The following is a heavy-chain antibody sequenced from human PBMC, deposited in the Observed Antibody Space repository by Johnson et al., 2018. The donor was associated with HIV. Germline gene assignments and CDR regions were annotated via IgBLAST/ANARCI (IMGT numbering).Heavy chain of an antibody. J-gene: IGHJ3*02. CDR2: ISYDGSNK. V-gene: IGHV3-30-3*01. Sequence: QVQLVESGGGVVQPGRSLRLSCAASGFTFSSYAMHWVRQAPGKGLEWVAVISYDGSNKYYADSVKGRFTISRDNSKNTLYLQMNSLSAEDTTVYYCARGGYYDSKPYGAFDIWGQGTMVTVSS. CDR3: ARGGYYDSKPYGAFDI. D-gene: IGHD3-22*01. CDR1: GFTFSSYA.